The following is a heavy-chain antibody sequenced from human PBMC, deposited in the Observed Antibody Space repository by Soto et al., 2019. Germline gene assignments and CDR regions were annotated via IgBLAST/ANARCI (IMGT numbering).Heavy chain of an antibody. CDR1: GFTFSSYT. Sequence: PGGSPKPSCVGSGFTFSSYTLDWVRQSPGKGLEWVSYISSSSTKINYADAVKGRFTISRDNAKNSLYLHMNSLRVEDSAIYYGARFNWHAGSHTRWGQGTLVTVAS. CDR2: ISSSSTKI. J-gene: IGHJ4*02. D-gene: IGHD1-20*01. CDR3: ARFNWHAGSHTR. V-gene: IGHV3-21*01.